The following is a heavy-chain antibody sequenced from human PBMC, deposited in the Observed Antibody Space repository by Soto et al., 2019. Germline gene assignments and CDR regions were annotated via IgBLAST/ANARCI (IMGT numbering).Heavy chain of an antibody. CDR3: ASGGYWVYYGMDV. V-gene: IGHV3-23*01. CDR1: VFTFSSYV. J-gene: IGHJ6*02. Sequence: PWWSLRLSCSASVFTFSSYVMSWFRQAPGKGLEWVSGISGSGGRTYYADSVKGRFTISRDNSEDTLYLQMNSLRAEDTAVYYCASGGYWVYYGMDVWGQGTTVTVSS. D-gene: IGHD3-22*01. CDR2: ISGSGGRT.